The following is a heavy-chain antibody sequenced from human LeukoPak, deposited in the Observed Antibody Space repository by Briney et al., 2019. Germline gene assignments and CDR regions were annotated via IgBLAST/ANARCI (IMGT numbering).Heavy chain of an antibody. CDR2: ISSSSSYI. D-gene: IGHD6-13*01. Sequence: GGSLRLSCAAPGFTFSSYSMNWVRQAPGKGLEWVSSISSSSSYIYYADSVKGRFTISRDNAKNSLYLQMNSLRAEDTAMYYCARAQQQLDFAPYYYYMDVWGKGTTVTISS. CDR3: ARAQQQLDFAPYYYYMDV. CDR1: GFTFSSYS. V-gene: IGHV3-21*01. J-gene: IGHJ6*03.